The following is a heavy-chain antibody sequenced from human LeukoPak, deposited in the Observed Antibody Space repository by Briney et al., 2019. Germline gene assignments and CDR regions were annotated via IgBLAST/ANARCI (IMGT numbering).Heavy chain of an antibody. D-gene: IGHD2-15*01. CDR1: GYSFTSYW. Sequence: GESLKISCKGSGYSFTSYWIGWVRQMPGKGLEWMGIIYPGDSDTRYSPSFQGQVTISADKSISTAYLQWSSLKASDTAMYYCARLDCSGGSCYPFDYWGQGTLVTVSS. CDR2: IYPGDSDT. J-gene: IGHJ4*02. CDR3: ARLDCSGGSCYPFDY. V-gene: IGHV5-51*01.